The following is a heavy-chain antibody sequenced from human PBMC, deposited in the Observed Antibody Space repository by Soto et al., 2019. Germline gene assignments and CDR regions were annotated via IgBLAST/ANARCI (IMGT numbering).Heavy chain of an antibody. CDR3: ARFIDTYSAIYLFHS. CDR1: GGSISSRSYY. Sequence: PSETLSLTCTVSGGSISSRSYYWGWARQHPGKGLEGIGSIYYSGSTYYNPSLKSRVIISVDTSKNQFSLKLSSVTAADTAVYYCARFIDTYSAIYLFHSWGQGTLVTVSS. D-gene: IGHD2-21*01. J-gene: IGHJ5*01. V-gene: IGHV4-39*07. CDR2: IYYSGST.